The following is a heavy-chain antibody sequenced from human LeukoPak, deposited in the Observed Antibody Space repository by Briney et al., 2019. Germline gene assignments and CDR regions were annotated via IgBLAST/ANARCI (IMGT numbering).Heavy chain of an antibody. CDR1: GFTFSSYA. CDR3: AKGGKWDVTPFDY. V-gene: IGHV3-23*01. Sequence: PGGSLRLSCAASGFTFSSYAMSWVRQAPGKGLEWVPVISGGGGSTYYADSVKGRFTISRDNSKNTLYLQVNSLRAEDTAVYYCAKGGKWDVTPFDYWGQGTLVTVSS. D-gene: IGHD1-26*01. CDR2: ISGGGGST. J-gene: IGHJ4*02.